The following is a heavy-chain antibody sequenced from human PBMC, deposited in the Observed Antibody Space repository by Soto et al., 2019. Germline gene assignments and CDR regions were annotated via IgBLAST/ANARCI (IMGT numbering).Heavy chain of an antibody. CDR2: ISAYNGNT. CDR3: ARGAAVGALDP. D-gene: IGHD6-19*01. J-gene: IGHJ5*02. Sequence: QVQLVQSGAEVKKPGASVKVSCKASGYTFTSYGISWVRQAPGQGLEWMGWISAYNGNTNYAQKLQGRVTMTTDTATRRGYMEVRSVGSDGAGVYYCARGAAVGALDPWGQGTLVTVSS. V-gene: IGHV1-18*01. CDR1: GYTFTSYG.